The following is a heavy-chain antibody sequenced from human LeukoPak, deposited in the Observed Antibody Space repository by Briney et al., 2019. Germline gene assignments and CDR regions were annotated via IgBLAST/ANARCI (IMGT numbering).Heavy chain of an antibody. CDR2: ISGSGGST. D-gene: IGHD2-2*01. Sequence: GASLRLSCAASGFTFSSYAMSWVRQAPGKGLEWVSAISGSGGSTYYADSVKGRFTISRDSSKNTLYLQMNSLRAEDTAVYYCAKEFGLRDIVVVPAAPRGAFDIWGQGTMVTVSS. J-gene: IGHJ3*02. CDR3: AKEFGLRDIVVVPAAPRGAFDI. V-gene: IGHV3-23*01. CDR1: GFTFSSYA.